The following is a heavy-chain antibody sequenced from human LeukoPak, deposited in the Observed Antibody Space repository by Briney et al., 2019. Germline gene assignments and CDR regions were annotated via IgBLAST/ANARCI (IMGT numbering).Heavy chain of an antibody. CDR1: GYTFTTFG. V-gene: IGHV1-18*01. CDR3: VRAREVRLMVVIALDY. Sequence: GASVKVSCKASGYTFTTFGISWVRQAPGQGLEWMGWISAYNGNTNYAQRLQGRVTMTTDISTSTAYMELRSLRSDDTAVYYCVRAREVRLMVVIALDYWGQGTLVTVSS. D-gene: IGHD2-21*01. J-gene: IGHJ4*02. CDR2: ISAYNGNT.